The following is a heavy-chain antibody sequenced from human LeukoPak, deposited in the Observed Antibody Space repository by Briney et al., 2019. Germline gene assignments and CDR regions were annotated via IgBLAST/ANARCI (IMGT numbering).Heavy chain of an antibody. CDR2: ISSSGSYI. CDR1: GFLFSSYS. Sequence: GGSLRLSCAASGFLFSSYSMNWVRQAPGKGLEWVSSISSSGSYIYYADSVKGRFTISRDNAKNSLYLQMNSLRAEDTAVYYCARDKIPLDFYDSSGPSYYFDYWGQGTLVTVSS. V-gene: IGHV3-21*01. J-gene: IGHJ4*02. CDR3: ARDKIPLDFYDSSGPSYYFDY. D-gene: IGHD3-22*01.